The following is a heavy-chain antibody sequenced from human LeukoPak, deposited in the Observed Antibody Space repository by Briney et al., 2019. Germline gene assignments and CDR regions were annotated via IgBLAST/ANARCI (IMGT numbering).Heavy chain of an antibody. CDR2: INHSGST. D-gene: IGHD3-16*01. J-gene: IGHJ5*02. CDR3: ARDGGPGSPDWFDP. CDR1: GGSFSGYY. V-gene: IGHV4-34*01. Sequence: PSETLSLTCAVYGGSFSGYYWSWIRQPPGKGLEWIGEINHSGSTNYNPSLKSRVTISVDTSKNQFSLKLSSVTAADTAVYYCARDGGPGSPDWFDPWGQGTLVTVSS.